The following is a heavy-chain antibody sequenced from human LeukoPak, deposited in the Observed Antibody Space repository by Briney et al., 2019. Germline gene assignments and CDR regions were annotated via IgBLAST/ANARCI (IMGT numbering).Heavy chain of an antibody. J-gene: IGHJ6*02. CDR1: GGSFSGYY. Sequence: SETLSLTCAVYGGSFSGYYWSWIRQPPGKGLEWIGEINHSGSTNYNPSLKSRVTISVDTSKNQFSLKLSSVPAADTAVYYCARGSYYYDSSGYHYYYYYGMDVWGQGTTVTVSS. V-gene: IGHV4-34*01. CDR3: ARGSYYYDSSGYHYYYYYGMDV. CDR2: INHSGST. D-gene: IGHD3-22*01.